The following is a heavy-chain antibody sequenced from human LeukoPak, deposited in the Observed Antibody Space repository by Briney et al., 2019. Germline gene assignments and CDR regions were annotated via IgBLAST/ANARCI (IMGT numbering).Heavy chain of an antibody. D-gene: IGHD3-10*01. Sequence: PSETLSLTCTVSGGSISTFYWSWIRQPAGKGLEWLGRIFTSGSTNYNPSLKSRVTISVDTSRNQFSLKLNSVTAADTAVYYCAKSNGYGLVDIWGQGTMVTVSS. J-gene: IGHJ3*02. CDR3: AKSNGYGLVDI. V-gene: IGHV4-4*07. CDR2: IFTSGST. CDR1: GGSISTFY.